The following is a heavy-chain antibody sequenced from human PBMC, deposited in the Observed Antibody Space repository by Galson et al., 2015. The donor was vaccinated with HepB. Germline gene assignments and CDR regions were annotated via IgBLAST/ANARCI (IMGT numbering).Heavy chain of an antibody. V-gene: IGHV3-11*05. CDR3: AKDPMVLRFLEWLLWDY. D-gene: IGHD3-3*01. Sequence: SLRLSCAASGFTFSKYYMSWIRQAPGKGLEYISYINIDSTYTYYADSVKGRFTISRDNSKNTLYLQMNSLRAEDTAVYYCAKDPMVLRFLEWLLWDYWGQGTLVTVS. J-gene: IGHJ4*02. CDR2: INIDSTYT. CDR1: GFTFSKYY.